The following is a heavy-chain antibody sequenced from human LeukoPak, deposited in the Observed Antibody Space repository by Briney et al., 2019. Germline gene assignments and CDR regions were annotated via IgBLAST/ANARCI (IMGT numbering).Heavy chain of an antibody. CDR3: ARNYGEWSGFDRSYWYFDL. CDR1: GGSISSGGYS. CDR2: IYHSGST. V-gene: IGHV4-30-2*01. D-gene: IGHD4-17*01. Sequence: SETLSLTCAVSGGSISSGGYSWSWIRQPPGKGLEWIGYIYHSGSTYYNPSLKSRVTISVDRSKNQFSLKLSSVTAADTAVYYCARNYGEWSGFDRSYWYFDLWGRGTLVTVSS. J-gene: IGHJ2*01.